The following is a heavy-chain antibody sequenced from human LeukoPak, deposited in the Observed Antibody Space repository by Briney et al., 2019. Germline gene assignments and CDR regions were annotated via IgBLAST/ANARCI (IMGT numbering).Heavy chain of an antibody. CDR2: INSDGSST. Sequence: GGSLRLSCAASGFTFSSYWMHWVRQAPGKGLVWVSRINSDGSSTSYADSVKGRFTISRDNAKNTLYLQMNSLRAEDTAVYYCARGGGIVVVPAAPQEIYYYYYGMDVWGQGTTVTVSS. D-gene: IGHD2-2*01. CDR1: GFTFSSYW. V-gene: IGHV3-74*01. J-gene: IGHJ6*02. CDR3: ARGGGIVVVPAAPQEIYYYYYGMDV.